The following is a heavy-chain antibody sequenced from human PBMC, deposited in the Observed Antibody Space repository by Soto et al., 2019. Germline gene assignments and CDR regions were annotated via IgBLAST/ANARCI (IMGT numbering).Heavy chain of an antibody. CDR3: ARGRFTRDHYYYCGMDV. D-gene: IGHD1-1*01. J-gene: IGHJ6*02. V-gene: IGHV6-1*01. CDR2: TYYRSKWYN. CDR1: GDSVSSNSAA. Sequence: SQTLSLTCAISGDSVSSNSAASNWIRQSPSRGLEWLGRTYYRSKWYNDYAVSVKSRITINPDTSKNQFSLQLNSVTPEDTAVYYCARGRFTRDHYYYCGMDVWGQGTTVTVSS.